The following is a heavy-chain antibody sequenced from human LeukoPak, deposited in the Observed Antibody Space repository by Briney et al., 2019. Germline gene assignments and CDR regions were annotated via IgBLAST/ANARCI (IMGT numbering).Heavy chain of an antibody. CDR1: GFTFSSHA. V-gene: IGHV3-30-3*02. CDR2: ISYDGSNT. D-gene: IGHD1-26*01. Sequence: GGSLRLSCAASGFTFSSHAIHWVRQAPGKGLEWVAVISYDGSNTYYADSVQGRFTISRDNSKNTFYLQLNTLRVEDTAVYYCAKNLVSYSGSYYFDYWGQGTQVTVSS. J-gene: IGHJ4*02. CDR3: AKNLVSYSGSYYFDY.